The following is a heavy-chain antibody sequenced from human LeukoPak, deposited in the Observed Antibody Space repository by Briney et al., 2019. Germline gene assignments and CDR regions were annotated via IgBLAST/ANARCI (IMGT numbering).Heavy chain of an antibody. D-gene: IGHD1-20*01. CDR2: IKSKIEGGTT. CDR1: GFSLANVW. Sequence: GGSLRLSCAASGFSLANVWLHWIRQAPGKGLEWVGRIKSKIEGGTTDYAAPVRGRFTISRDDSKNMLYLQMNSLKSEDTAVYYCSTLTSRGLSDSWGQGTLVTVSS. J-gene: IGHJ4*02. CDR3: STLTSRGLSDS. V-gene: IGHV3-15*07.